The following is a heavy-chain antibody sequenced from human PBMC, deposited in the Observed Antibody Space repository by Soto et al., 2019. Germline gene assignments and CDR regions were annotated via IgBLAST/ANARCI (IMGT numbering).Heavy chain of an antibody. Sequence: PGGSLRLSCAASGFIFSSYAMNWVRQAPGKGLEWVALISYDGSNKYYADSVKGRFTISRDNSKNTLYLQMNSLRAEDTAMFYCAGGSTEGLSWGPGTLVTVSS. CDR3: AGGSTEGLS. V-gene: IGHV3-30-3*01. CDR2: ISYDGSNK. D-gene: IGHD2-21*02. CDR1: GFIFSSYA. J-gene: IGHJ4*02.